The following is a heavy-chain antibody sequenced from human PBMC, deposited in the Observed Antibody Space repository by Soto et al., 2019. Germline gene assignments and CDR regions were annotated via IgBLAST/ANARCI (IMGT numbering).Heavy chain of an antibody. CDR2: ISSSSSYI. Sequence: GSLRLFSGASGFAFSSYSMNWVRQPPGKGLEWVSSISSSSSYIYYADSVKGRFTISRDNAKNSLYLEMNSLRAEDTALYYCAFDLGNDFDYWGQGTLVTVSS. V-gene: IGHV3-21*01. CDR1: GFAFSSYS. J-gene: IGHJ4*02. D-gene: IGHD7-27*01. CDR3: AFDLGNDFDY.